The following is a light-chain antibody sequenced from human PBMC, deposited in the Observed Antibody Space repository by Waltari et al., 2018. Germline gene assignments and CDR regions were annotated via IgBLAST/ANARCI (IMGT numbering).Light chain of an antibody. J-gene: IGLJ2*01. CDR2: YDT. CDR3: QVWDRNTDHPV. Sequence: SYKLTQAPSVSVAPGQTAKIPCRGNHLEEKSVHWFQQKPGQAPLLIIFYDTVRPSGIPERFSGSNSGNTATLTVSRAGAGDEADYYCQVWDRNTDHPVFGGGTKLTVL. V-gene: IGLV3-21*04. CDR1: HLEEKS.